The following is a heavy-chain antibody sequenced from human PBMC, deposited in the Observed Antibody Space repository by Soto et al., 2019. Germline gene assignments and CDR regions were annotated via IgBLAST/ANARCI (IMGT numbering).Heavy chain of an antibody. CDR1: GGTFSSYA. CDR2: IIPIFGTA. J-gene: IGHJ6*02. D-gene: IGHD1-26*01. Sequence: QVQLVQSGAEVKKPGSSVKVSCKASGGTFSSYAISWVRQAPGQGLEWMGGIIPIFGTANYAQKLQGRVTITADESTSTAYMELSSLRSEDTAVYYCARAPRYSGSYYSNYYYGMDVWGQGTTVTVSS. V-gene: IGHV1-69*12. CDR3: ARAPRYSGSYYSNYYYGMDV.